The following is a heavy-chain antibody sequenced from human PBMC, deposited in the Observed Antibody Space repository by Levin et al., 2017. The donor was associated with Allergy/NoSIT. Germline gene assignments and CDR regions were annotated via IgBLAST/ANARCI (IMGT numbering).Heavy chain of an antibody. CDR2: ISYDGSNK. D-gene: IGHD6-13*01. CDR1: GFTFSSYG. J-gene: IGHJ6*02. Sequence: GGSLRLSCAASGFTFSSYGMHWVRQAPGKGLEWVAVISYDGSNKYYADSVKGRFTISRDNSKNTLYLQMNSLRAEDTAVYYCAKDPRGIAAAGTWYYYYGMDVWGQGTTVTVSS. CDR3: AKDPRGIAAAGTWYYYYGMDV. V-gene: IGHV3-30*18.